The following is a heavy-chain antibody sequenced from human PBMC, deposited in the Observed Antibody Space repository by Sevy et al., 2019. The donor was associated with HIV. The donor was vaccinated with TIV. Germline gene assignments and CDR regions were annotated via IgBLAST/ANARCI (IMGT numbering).Heavy chain of an antibody. V-gene: IGHV4-30-4*01. CDR1: GGSLSSSDSY. CDR2: IHYTGGT. CDR3: ANKRGYSHGPLDY. J-gene: IGHJ4*02. D-gene: IGHD5-12*01. Sequence: SETLSLTCTVSGGSLSSSDSYWSWIRQPPGKGLEWLGYIHYTGGTYYNPFLKSRVAMSVDTSEEQFSLRLSFLTAADTALYYCANKRGYSHGPLDYWGQGILVTVSS.